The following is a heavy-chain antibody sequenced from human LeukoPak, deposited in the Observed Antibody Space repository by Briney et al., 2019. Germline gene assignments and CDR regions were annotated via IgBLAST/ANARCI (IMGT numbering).Heavy chain of an antibody. J-gene: IGHJ6*03. V-gene: IGHV1-2*02. CDR2: INSNSGGT. CDR3: ARGGLLSFGELLPKRGYYMDV. CDR1: GYTFTGYY. Sequence: ASVKVSCKASGYTFTGYYMHWVRQAPGQGLEWMGWINSNSGGTNYAQKFQGRVTMTRDTSISTAYMELSRLRSDDTAVYYCARGGLLSFGELLPKRGYYMDVWGKGTTVTISS. D-gene: IGHD3-10*01.